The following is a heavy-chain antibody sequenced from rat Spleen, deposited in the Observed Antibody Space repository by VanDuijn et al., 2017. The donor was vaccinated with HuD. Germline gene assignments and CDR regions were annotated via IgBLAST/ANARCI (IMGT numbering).Heavy chain of an antibody. CDR3: TTWAFTYPGVMDA. D-gene: IGHD1-4*01. CDR1: GFTFSDYY. CDR2: ISYVGGST. Sequence: EVQLVESGGGLVQPGRSLKLSCAASGFTFSDYYMAWVGQAPTKGLEWVASISYVGGSTYYRDSVKGRFTISRDNAKSSLYLQMDSLRSEDTATYYCTTWAFTYPGVMDAWGQGASVTVSS. V-gene: IGHV5-20*01. J-gene: IGHJ4*01.